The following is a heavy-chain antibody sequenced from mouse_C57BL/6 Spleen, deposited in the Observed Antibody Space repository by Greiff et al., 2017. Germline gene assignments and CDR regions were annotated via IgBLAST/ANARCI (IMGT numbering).Heavy chain of an antibody. CDR2: IDPSDSYT. V-gene: IGHV1-50*01. Sequence: QVQLQQPGAELVKPGASVKLSCKASGYTFTSYWMQWVKQRPGQGLEWIGEIDPSDSYTNYNQKFKGKATLTVDTSSSTAYMQLSSLTSEDSAVYYCARGGFQGAMDYWGQGTSVTVSS. CDR1: GYTFTSYW. J-gene: IGHJ4*01. CDR3: ARGGFQGAMDY.